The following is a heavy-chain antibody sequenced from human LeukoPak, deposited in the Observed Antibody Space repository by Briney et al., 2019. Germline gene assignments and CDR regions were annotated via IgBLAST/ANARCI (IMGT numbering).Heavy chain of an antibody. J-gene: IGHJ5*02. CDR1: GGSISSSSNY. Sequence: PSETLSLTCSVSGGSISSSSNYWGWIRQPPGKRLEWIGSFYYSGSTYSHPTLKSRVTISVDTSKNQFSLKLSSVTAADTAVYFCARDRIAVSDPPNWFDPWGQGTLVTVSS. CDR3: ARDRIAVSDPPNWFDP. CDR2: FYYSGST. V-gene: IGHV4-39*02. D-gene: IGHD6-19*01.